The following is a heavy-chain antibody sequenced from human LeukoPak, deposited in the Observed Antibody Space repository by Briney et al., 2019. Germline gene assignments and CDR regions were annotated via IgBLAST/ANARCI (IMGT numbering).Heavy chain of an antibody. D-gene: IGHD1-26*01. CDR3: AKDREWELLFAD. Sequence: GGSLRLSCTVSGFTVSTNSMSWVRQAPGKGLEWVSAISGSGGSTYYADSVKGRFTISRDNSKNTLYLQMNSLRAEDTAVYYCAKDREWELLFADWGQGTLVTVSS. CDR1: GFTVSTNS. J-gene: IGHJ4*02. CDR2: ISGSGGST. V-gene: IGHV3-23*01.